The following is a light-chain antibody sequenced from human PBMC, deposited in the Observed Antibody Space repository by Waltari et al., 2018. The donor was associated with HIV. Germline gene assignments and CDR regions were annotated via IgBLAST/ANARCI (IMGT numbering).Light chain of an antibody. V-gene: IGKV1-39*01. J-gene: IGKJ3*01. CDR2: GAS. CDR3: LQTYITPLT. Sequence: DIQMTQSPHSLSASVGGRVTITCRPSQNIDTFVSWYQQKPGEAPRLLISGASAVQSGVPSRFSGSGSGTDFTLTISSLQPEDFATYFCLQTYITPLTFGPGTKVDVK. CDR1: QNIDTF.